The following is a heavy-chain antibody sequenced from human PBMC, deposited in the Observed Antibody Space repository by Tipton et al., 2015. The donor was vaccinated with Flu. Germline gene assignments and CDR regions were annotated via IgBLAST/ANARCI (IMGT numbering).Heavy chain of an antibody. Sequence: SLRLSCAASGFTVSNNYMSWVRQAPGKGLEWVSVIYSGGSTYYADSVKGRFTISRDNSKNTLYLQMNSLRDEETAVYYCATTYYLGYYLDAFDIWGLGTIVTAS. CDR1: GFTVSNNY. CDR2: IYSGGST. CDR3: ATTYYLGYYLDAFDI. D-gene: IGHD3-22*01. V-gene: IGHV3-53*01. J-gene: IGHJ3*02.